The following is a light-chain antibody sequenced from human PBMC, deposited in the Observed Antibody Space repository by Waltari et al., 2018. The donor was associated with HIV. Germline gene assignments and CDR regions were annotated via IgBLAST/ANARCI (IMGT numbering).Light chain of an antibody. Sequence: QSALTQPRSVSGSPGQSVTISCTGTISDVGLYKYVSWYQQHPGKVPKLRINDHNDRPSGVHDRFTGSKSGTTASLTISGLQAEDEAFYYCCSYAGSYTLIFGGGTRLTVL. V-gene: IGLV2-11*01. CDR3: CSYAGSYTLI. J-gene: IGLJ2*01. CDR2: DHN. CDR1: ISDVGLYKY.